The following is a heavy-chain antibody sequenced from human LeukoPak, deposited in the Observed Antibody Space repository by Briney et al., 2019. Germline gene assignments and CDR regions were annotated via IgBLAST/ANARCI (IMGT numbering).Heavy chain of an antibody. V-gene: IGHV3-30*02. CDR2: IRYDGSNK. CDR3: AKDLVYCSSTSCYVRTDDAFDI. J-gene: IGHJ3*02. Sequence: GGSLRLSCAASGFTFSSYGMHWVRQAPGKGLEWVAFIRYDGSNKYYADSVKGRFTISRDNSKNTLYLQMNSLRAEDTAVYYCAKDLVYCSSTSCYVRTDDAFDIWGQGTMVTVSS. D-gene: IGHD2-2*01. CDR1: GFTFSSYG.